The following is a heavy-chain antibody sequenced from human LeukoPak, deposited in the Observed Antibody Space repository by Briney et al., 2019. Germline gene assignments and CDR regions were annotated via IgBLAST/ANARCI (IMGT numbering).Heavy chain of an antibody. CDR3: AKDTIAAAGTKVYFDY. D-gene: IGHD6-13*01. CDR1: GSTFSSYA. Sequence: PGGSLRLSCAASGSTFSSYAMSWVRQAPGKGLEWVSAISGSGGSTYYADSVKGRFTISRDNSKNTLYLQMNSLRAEDTAVYYCAKDTIAAAGTKVYFDYWGQGTLVTVSS. J-gene: IGHJ4*02. CDR2: ISGSGGST. V-gene: IGHV3-23*01.